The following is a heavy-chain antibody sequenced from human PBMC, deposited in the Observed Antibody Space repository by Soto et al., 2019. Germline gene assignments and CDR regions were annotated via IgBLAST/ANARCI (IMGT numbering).Heavy chain of an antibody. J-gene: IGHJ4*02. CDR3: AKWTKRYFDPPVFDY. CDR1: GFTFSSYA. V-gene: IGHV3-23*01. CDR2: ISGSGGST. D-gene: IGHD3-9*01. Sequence: PGGSLRLSCAASGFTFSSYAMSWVRQAPGKGLEWVSAISGSGGSTYYADSVKGRFTISRDNSKNTLYLQMNSLRAEDTAVYYCAKWTKRYFDPPVFDYWGQGTLVTVSS.